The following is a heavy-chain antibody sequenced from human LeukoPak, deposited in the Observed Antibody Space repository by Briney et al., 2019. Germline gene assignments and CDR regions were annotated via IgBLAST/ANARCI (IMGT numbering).Heavy chain of an antibody. CDR3: ARSGHDGDY. V-gene: IGHV4-34*01. Sequence: PSETLSLTCAVYGGSFSGYYWSWIRQPPGKGLEWIGEINHSGSTNYNPSLKSRVTISVDTSKNQFSLKLSSVTAADTAVYYCARSGHDGDYWGQGTLVTVSS. J-gene: IGHJ4*02. CDR1: GGSFSGYY. D-gene: IGHD1-26*01. CDR2: INHSGST.